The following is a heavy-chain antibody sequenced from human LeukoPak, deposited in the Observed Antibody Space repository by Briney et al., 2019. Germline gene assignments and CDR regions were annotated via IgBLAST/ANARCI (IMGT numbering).Heavy chain of an antibody. V-gene: IGHV1-2*02. CDR3: ARDRGYYYDSSGYYDY. CDR2: INPNSGGT. Sequence: ASVKVSCKASGSIFTGYYMHWVRQAPGQGLEWMGWINPNSGGTNYAQKFQGRVTMTRDTSISTAYMELRRLRSDDTAVYYCARDRGYYYDSSGYYDYWGQGTLVTVSS. CDR1: GSIFTGYY. J-gene: IGHJ4*02. D-gene: IGHD3-22*01.